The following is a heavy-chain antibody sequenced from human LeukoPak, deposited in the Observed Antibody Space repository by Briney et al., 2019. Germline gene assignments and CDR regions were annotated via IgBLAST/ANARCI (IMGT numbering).Heavy chain of an antibody. CDR1: GDSVSSNSAA. J-gene: IGHJ3*02. CDR2: TYYRSKWYN. D-gene: IGHD1-26*01. V-gene: IGHV6-1*01. Sequence: SQTLSLTCAISGDSVSSNSAAWNWLRQSPSRGLEWLGGTYYRSKWYNDYAVSVKSRITINPDTSKNQFSLQLNSVTPEDTAVYYCARAIGPLDAFDIWGQGTMVTVSS. CDR3: ARAIGPLDAFDI.